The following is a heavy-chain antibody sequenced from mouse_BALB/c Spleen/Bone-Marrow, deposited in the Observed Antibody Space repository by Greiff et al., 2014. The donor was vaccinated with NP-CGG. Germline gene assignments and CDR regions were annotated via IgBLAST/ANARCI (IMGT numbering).Heavy chain of an antibody. CDR1: TFTDYA. V-gene: IGHV1S137*01. J-gene: IGHJ4*01. CDR3: ARGDEGNWNYGMDY. Sequence: TFTDYAMHWVKQRHAKRLEWIGVISTYSGNTNYNQKFKGKATMTVDKSSSTAYMELARLTAEDSAIYYCARGDEGNWNYGMDYWGQGTPVNVPS. D-gene: IGHD4-1*01. CDR2: ISTYSGNT.